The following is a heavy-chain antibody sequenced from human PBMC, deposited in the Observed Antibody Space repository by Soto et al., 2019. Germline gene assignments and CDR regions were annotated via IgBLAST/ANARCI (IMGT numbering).Heavy chain of an antibody. J-gene: IGHJ4*02. Sequence: EVQLVESGGDLVQPGGSLRLSCAGSGFTFSDHYLDWVRQAPGKGLEWVGRTRNKARSYTTEYAASVKGRFTISRDDSKNSVYLQMSSLKTEDTAVYYCARGFCSGATCYSGDYRGQGTLVTVSS. CDR2: TRNKARSYTT. CDR1: GFTFSDHY. D-gene: IGHD2-15*01. V-gene: IGHV3-72*01. CDR3: ARGFCSGATCYSGDY.